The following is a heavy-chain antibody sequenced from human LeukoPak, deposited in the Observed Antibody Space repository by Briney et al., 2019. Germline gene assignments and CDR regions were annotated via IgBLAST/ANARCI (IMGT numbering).Heavy chain of an antibody. V-gene: IGHV4-30-4*08. D-gene: IGHD3-22*01. CDR3: ARPYYYDSRIDP. CDR1: GGSVSSGDNY. Sequence: SQTLSLTCTVSGGSVSSGDNYWTWIRQHPGKGLEWITYMYYSGSTYYNPSLKSRVTMSADTSKNQLSLKLSSVTAADTAVYYCARPYYYDSRIDPWGQGILVTVSS. J-gene: IGHJ5*02. CDR2: MYYSGST.